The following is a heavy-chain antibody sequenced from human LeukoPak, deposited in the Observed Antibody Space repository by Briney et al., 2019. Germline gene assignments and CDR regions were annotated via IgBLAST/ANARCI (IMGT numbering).Heavy chain of an antibody. D-gene: IGHD2-2*01. V-gene: IGHV3-30*02. CDR2: IRYDGSNK. J-gene: IGHJ6*03. CDR3: AKDKEDIVVVPAAGHYYYYYYMDV. CDR1: GFTFSSYG. Sequence: GGSLRLSCAASGFTFSSYGMHWVRQAPGKGLEWVAFIRYDGSNKYDADSVKGRFTISRDNSKNTLYLQMNSLRAKDTAVYYCAKDKEDIVVVPAAGHYYYYYYMDVWGKGTTVTISS.